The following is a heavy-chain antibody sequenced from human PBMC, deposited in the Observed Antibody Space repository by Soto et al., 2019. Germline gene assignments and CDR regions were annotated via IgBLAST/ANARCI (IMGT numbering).Heavy chain of an antibody. J-gene: IGHJ5*02. Sequence: VSVKVSCKASGYSFTSYGSSWVRQAPGQGLEWMGRISAYNGNTNYAQKLQGRVTMTTDTSTSTAYMELRSLRSDDTAVYYCARVVGALGHWFDPWGQGTLVTVSS. CDR1: GYSFTSYG. CDR3: ARVVGALGHWFDP. V-gene: IGHV1-18*01. D-gene: IGHD1-26*01. CDR2: ISAYNGNT.